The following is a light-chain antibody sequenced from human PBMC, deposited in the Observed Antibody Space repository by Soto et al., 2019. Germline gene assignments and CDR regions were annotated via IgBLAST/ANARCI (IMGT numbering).Light chain of an antibody. J-gene: IGKJ1*01. CDR3: QHYGSSPRGT. CDR2: GAS. CDR1: QSVSSNY. Sequence: IVLTQSPGTLSLSPGERATLSCWASQSVSSNYLAWYQQKPGQAPRLLIYGASSRATGISDRFSGSGSGTDLTLTISRLETEDFAVYYCQHYGSSPRGTFGQGTKVEL. V-gene: IGKV3-20*01.